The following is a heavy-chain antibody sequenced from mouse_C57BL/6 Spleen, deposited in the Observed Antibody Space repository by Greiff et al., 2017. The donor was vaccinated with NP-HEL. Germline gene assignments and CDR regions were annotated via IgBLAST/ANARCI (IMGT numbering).Heavy chain of an antibody. D-gene: IGHD1-1*01. Sequence: QLQQPGAELVMPGASVKLSCKASGYTFTSYWMHWVTQRPGQGLEWIGEIDPSDSYTNYNQKFKGKSTLTVDKSSSTAYMQLSSLTSEDSAVYYCARRGYYYGSSYWYFDVWGTGTTVTVSS. V-gene: IGHV1-69*01. CDR1: GYTFTSYW. J-gene: IGHJ1*03. CDR2: IDPSDSYT. CDR3: ARRGYYYGSSYWYFDV.